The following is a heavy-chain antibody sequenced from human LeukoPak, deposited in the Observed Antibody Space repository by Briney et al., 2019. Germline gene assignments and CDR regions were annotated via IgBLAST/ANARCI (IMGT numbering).Heavy chain of an antibody. CDR3: ARLRRDSFDY. V-gene: IGHV4-59*01. CDR2: IYYSGST. Sequence: MTSETLSLTCTVSGGSISSYYWSWIRQPPGKGLEWIGYIYYSGSTNYNPSLKSRVTISVDTSKNQFSLKLSSVTAADTAVYYCARLRRDSFDYWGQGTLVTVSS. CDR1: GGSISSYY. J-gene: IGHJ4*02. D-gene: IGHD5-12*01.